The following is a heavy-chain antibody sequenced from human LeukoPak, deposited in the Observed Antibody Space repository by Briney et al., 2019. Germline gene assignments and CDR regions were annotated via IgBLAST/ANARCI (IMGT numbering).Heavy chain of an antibody. Sequence: ASVKVSCKASGYTFTTYAMNWVRQAPGQGLEWMGWINTNTGNPTYAQGFTGRFVFSLDPSVSTAYPQISSLKAEDTAVYYCARDSISGSYVHFDNWGQGTLVTVSS. CDR3: ARDSISGSYVHFDN. D-gene: IGHD1-26*01. J-gene: IGHJ4*02. V-gene: IGHV7-4-1*02. CDR2: INTNTGNP. CDR1: GYTFTTYA.